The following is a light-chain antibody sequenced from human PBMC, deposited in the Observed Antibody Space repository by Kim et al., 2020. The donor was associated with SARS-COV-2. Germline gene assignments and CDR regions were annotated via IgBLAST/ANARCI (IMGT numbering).Light chain of an antibody. CDR1: KLGDKY. CDR2: QDS. CDR3: QAWDSSIVV. V-gene: IGLV3-1*01. Sequence: SVSPGQTASITCSGDKLGDKYACWYQQKPGQSLVLVIYQDSKRPSGIPERFSGSNSGNTATLTISGTQAMDEADYYCQAWDSSIVVFGGGTQLTV. J-gene: IGLJ2*01.